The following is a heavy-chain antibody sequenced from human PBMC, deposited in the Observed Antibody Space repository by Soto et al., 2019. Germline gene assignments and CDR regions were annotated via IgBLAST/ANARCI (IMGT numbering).Heavy chain of an antibody. CDR1: GFTFSSYA. D-gene: IGHD2-21*02. Sequence: QVQLVESGGGVVQPGRSLRLSCAASGFTFSSYAMHWVRQAPGKGLEWVAVISYDGSNKYYADSVKGRFTISRDNSKNTLYLQMNSLRAEDTAVYYCARVSGGGNSRYYYYGMDVW. CDR3: ARVSGGGNSRYYYYGMDV. J-gene: IGHJ6*01. V-gene: IGHV3-30-3*01. CDR2: ISYDGSNK.